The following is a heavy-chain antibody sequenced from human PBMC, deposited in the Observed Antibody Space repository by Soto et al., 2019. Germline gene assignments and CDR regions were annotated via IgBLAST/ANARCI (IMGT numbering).Heavy chain of an antibody. J-gene: IGHJ3*01. V-gene: IGHV3-23*01. CDR2: ISDSGDRT. CDR3: AKDRGIIVKAGDAFDV. CDR1: GFTLSMSA. Sequence: GGSLRLSCASSGFTLSMSAVNWVRQAPGKGLEWVSYISDSGDRTYYADSVKGRFTISRDRSKNTVSLQMDSLRAEDTAVYYCAKDRGIIVKAGDAFDVWGQGTKVTV. D-gene: IGHD3-16*02.